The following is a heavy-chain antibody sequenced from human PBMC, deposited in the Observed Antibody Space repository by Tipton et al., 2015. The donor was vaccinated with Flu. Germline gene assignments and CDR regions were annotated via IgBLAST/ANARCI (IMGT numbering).Heavy chain of an antibody. J-gene: IGHJ4*02. Sequence: SLRLSCAASGFTFSSNVMSWVRQAPGKGLEWVANIIQDGSEKFYVDSVKGRFTVSRDNAKNSLYLQMNSVRAEDTAVYYCAREEFGSGRNSLFDYWGQGTLVTVSS. CDR1: GFTFSSNV. V-gene: IGHV3-7*03. D-gene: IGHD6-19*01. CDR2: IIQDGSEK. CDR3: AREEFGSGRNSLFDY.